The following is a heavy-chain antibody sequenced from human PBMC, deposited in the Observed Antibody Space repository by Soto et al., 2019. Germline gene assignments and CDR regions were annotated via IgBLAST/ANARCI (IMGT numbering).Heavy chain of an antibody. D-gene: IGHD2-15*01. V-gene: IGHV3-7*01. CDR3: SRDVVVGAKALNY. Sequence: GSLRLSCAASGFTFSNYWMTWVRQAPGKGLEWVANIKEDGSEKHYVDSVKGRFTISRDNAKNSLYLQMNSLRVEDTAVYFCSRDVVVGAKALNYWGQGALVTV. CDR2: IKEDGSEK. J-gene: IGHJ4*02. CDR1: GFTFSNYW.